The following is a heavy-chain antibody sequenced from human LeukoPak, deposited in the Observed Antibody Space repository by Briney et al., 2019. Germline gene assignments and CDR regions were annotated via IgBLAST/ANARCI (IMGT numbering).Heavy chain of an antibody. J-gene: IGHJ4*02. CDR2: ISTSGSSI. D-gene: IGHD1-26*01. V-gene: IGHV3-48*03. CDR3: ASITSYGGRDRAFDS. Sequence: PGGSLRLSCAASGFTFSSYEMNWVRQAPGKGLEWVSYISTSGSSIYYADSVKGRFTISRDNAKNSLYLQMNSLRAEDTAVYYCASITSYGGRDRAFDSWGQGTPVTVSS. CDR1: GFTFSSYE.